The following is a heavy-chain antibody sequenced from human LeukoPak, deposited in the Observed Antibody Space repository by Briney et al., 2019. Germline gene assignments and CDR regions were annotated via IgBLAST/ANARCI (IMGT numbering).Heavy chain of an antibody. D-gene: IGHD3-22*01. CDR1: GFTLSSYA. J-gene: IGHJ4*02. V-gene: IGHV3-23*01. Sequence: GGSLRLSCAASGFTLSSYAMSWVRQAPGKGLEWVSSISKSGSIIYYADSAKGRFTISRDNSKNTLYLQMNSLRAEDTAVYYCASLACFYDSCDWGQGTLVTVSS. CDR2: ISKSGSII. CDR3: ASLACFYDSCD.